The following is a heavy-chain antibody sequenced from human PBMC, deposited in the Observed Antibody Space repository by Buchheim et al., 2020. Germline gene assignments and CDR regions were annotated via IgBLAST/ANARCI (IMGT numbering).Heavy chain of an antibody. CDR3: ARERALYYDFWSGYYNFDY. D-gene: IGHD3-3*01. CDR2: IKQDGSEK. CDR1: GFTFSSYW. V-gene: IGHV3-7*01. J-gene: IGHJ4*02. Sequence: EVQLVESGGGLVQPGGSLRLSCAASGFTFSSYWMSWVRQAPGKGLEWVANIKQDGSEKYYVDSVKGRFTISRDNAKNSLYLQMNMRRAEDTAVYYCARERALYYDFWSGYYNFDYWGQGTL.